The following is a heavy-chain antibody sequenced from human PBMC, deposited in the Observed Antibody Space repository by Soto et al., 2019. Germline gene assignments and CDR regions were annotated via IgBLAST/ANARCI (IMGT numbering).Heavy chain of an antibody. CDR1: GFTFSSYS. J-gene: IGHJ3*02. CDR3: ARDDEYYYDSSGYYYVGAFDI. Sequence: QPGGSLRLSCAASGFTFSSYSMNWVRQAPGKGLEWVSYISSSSSTIYYADSVKGRFTISRDNAKNSLYLQMNSLRDEDTAVYYCARDDEYYYDSSGYYYVGAFDIWGQGTMVTVSS. CDR2: ISSSSSTI. D-gene: IGHD3-22*01. V-gene: IGHV3-48*02.